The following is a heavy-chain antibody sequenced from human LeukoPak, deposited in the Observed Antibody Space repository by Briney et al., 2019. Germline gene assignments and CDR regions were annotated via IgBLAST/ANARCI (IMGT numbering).Heavy chain of an antibody. D-gene: IGHD4-11*01. CDR2: VRTTAEGETT. CDR1: GVKFYDAW. V-gene: IGHV3-15*01. CDR3: TAGLGKTDDDS. Sequence: GGSLRLSCEGSGVKFYDAWMSCIRQAPGKGVGRVGRVRTTAEGETTDYGAPVRGRFIISRDDSKSMVYLQMNRLETEDTAIYYCTAGLGKTDDDSWGQGTLVTVSS. J-gene: IGHJ4*02.